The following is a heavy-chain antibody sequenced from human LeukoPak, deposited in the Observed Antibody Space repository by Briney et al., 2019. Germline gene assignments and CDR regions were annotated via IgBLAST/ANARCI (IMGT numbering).Heavy chain of an antibody. CDR3: ARVGDYYGSGSYEVFYYYYGMDV. J-gene: IGHJ6*04. CDR1: GYTFTSYG. CDR2: ISAYNGNT. D-gene: IGHD3-10*01. V-gene: IGHV1-18*04. Sequence: ASVKVSCKASGYTFTSYGISWVRQAPGQGLEQMGWISAYNGNTNYAQKLQGRVTMTTDTSTSTAYMELRSLRSDDTAVYYCARVGDYYGSGSYEVFYYYYGMDVWGKGTTVTVSS.